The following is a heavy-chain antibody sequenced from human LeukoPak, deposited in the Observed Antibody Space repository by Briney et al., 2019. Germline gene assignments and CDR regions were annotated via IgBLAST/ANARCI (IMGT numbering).Heavy chain of an antibody. J-gene: IGHJ2*01. V-gene: IGHV4-38-2*01. Sequence: SETLSLTCAVSGYPISNAYYWVWIRQPPGKGLEWIGSLYHPDTTYYNPSLKSRVTMSADTSRNQFSLKLSSVTAADTAVYYCARMMAARPTGFDLWGRGTLVTVSS. CDR3: ARMMAARPTGFDL. D-gene: IGHD6-6*01. CDR2: LYHPDTT. CDR1: GYPISNAYY.